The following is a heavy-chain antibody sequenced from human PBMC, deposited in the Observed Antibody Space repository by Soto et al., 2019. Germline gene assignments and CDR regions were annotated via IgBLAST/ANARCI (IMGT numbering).Heavy chain of an antibody. CDR3: ARGRYGGTFDP. Sequence: ASVKVSCKTSGYSFTAYGISWVRQAPGQGLEWMGWISCYNGNTRYAQKFQGRVTMTRNTSISTAYMELSSLRSEDTAVYYCARGRYGGTFDPWGQGTLVTVSS. D-gene: IGHD2-15*01. V-gene: IGHV1-8*02. CDR1: GYSFTAYG. CDR2: ISCYNGNT. J-gene: IGHJ5*02.